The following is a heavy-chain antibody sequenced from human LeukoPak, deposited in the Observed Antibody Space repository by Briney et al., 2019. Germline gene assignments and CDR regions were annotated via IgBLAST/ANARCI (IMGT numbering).Heavy chain of an antibody. J-gene: IGHJ4*02. Sequence: GASVKVSCNASGGTFSSYAISWVRQAPGQGLEWMGGIIPIFGTANYAQKFQGRVTITADESTSTAYMELSSLRSEDTAVYYCARDYYDSSGYQYYFDYWGQGTLVTVSS. D-gene: IGHD3-22*01. CDR1: GGTFSSYA. CDR2: IIPIFGTA. CDR3: ARDYYDSSGYQYYFDY. V-gene: IGHV1-69*13.